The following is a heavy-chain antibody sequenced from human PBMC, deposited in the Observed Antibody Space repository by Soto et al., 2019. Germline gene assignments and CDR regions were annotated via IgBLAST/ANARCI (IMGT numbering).Heavy chain of an antibody. CDR1: GGSISSSSYY. V-gene: IGHV4-39*01. D-gene: IGHD3-3*01. CDR3: ARYNVLRFLEWLPQYFDY. CDR2: IYYSGST. J-gene: IGHJ4*02. Sequence: SETLSLTCTVSGGSISSSSYYWGWIRQPPGKGLEWIGSIYYSGSTYYNPSLKSRVTISVDTSKNQFSLKLSSVTAADTAVYYCARYNVLRFLEWLPQYFDYWGQGTLVTVPQ.